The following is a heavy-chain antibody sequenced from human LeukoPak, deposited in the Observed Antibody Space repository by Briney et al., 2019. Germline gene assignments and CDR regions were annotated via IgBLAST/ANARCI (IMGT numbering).Heavy chain of an antibody. Sequence: GGSLRLSCAASGFTFSTFTMNWVRQAPGKGLELVSSISPNSDYIYYAASVKGRFTISRDNAKNSLYLQMNSLRAEDTALYYCAREPASSGWFDPWGQGTLVAVSS. J-gene: IGHJ5*02. CDR1: GFTFSTFT. V-gene: IGHV3-21*04. CDR3: AREPASSGWFDP. CDR2: ISPNSDYI. D-gene: IGHD6-19*01.